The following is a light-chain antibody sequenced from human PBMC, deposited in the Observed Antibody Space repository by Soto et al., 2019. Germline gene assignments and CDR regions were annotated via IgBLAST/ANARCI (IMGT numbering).Light chain of an antibody. V-gene: IGLV7-43*01. CDR3: LLYYGGAWV. CDR2: STS. Sequence: QTVVTQEPSVTVSPGGTVTLTCASSTATVTSGYYPNWCQQKPGQPPRTLIYSTSNKQSWTPARFSGALLGGKAALTLSGVQPEDEADYYCLLYYGGAWVFGGGTKLTVL. CDR1: TATVTSGYY. J-gene: IGLJ3*02.